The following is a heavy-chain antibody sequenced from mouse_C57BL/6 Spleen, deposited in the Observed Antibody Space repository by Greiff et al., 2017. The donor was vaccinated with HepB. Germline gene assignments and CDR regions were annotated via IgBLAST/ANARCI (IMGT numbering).Heavy chain of an antibody. CDR1: GFTFSDYG. Sequence: EVNLVESGGGLVKPGGSLKLSCAASGFTFSDYGMHWVRQAPEKGLEWVAYISSGSSSIYYADTVKGRFTISRDNAKNTLFLQMTSLRSEDTAMYYCARGSSPYYAMDYWGQGTSVTVSS. D-gene: IGHD1-1*01. CDR3: ARGSSPYYAMDY. CDR2: ISSGSSSI. J-gene: IGHJ4*01. V-gene: IGHV5-17*01.